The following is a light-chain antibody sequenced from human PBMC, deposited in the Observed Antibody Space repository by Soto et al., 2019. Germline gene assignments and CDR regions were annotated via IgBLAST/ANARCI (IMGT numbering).Light chain of an antibody. CDR2: GAS. CDR1: QSVSSGS. Sequence: EIVLTQSPGTLSLSPGERATLSCRASQSVSSGSLAWYQQKPGQAPRLLISGASSRATGIPDRFSGSGSRTDFTLTISRLEPEDFAVYYCQQYGTSPRTFGQGTKVEIK. J-gene: IGKJ1*01. CDR3: QQYGTSPRT. V-gene: IGKV3-20*01.